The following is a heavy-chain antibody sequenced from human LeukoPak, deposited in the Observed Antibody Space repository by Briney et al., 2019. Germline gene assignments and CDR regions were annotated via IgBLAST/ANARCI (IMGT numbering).Heavy chain of an antibody. J-gene: IGHJ4*02. D-gene: IGHD7-27*01. Sequence: SQTLSLTCAISGDSVSSNTAAWNWIRQSPSRGLEWLGRTYYRSKWYNNYAVSVKSRISINPDTSKNQFSLQLKSVTPEDTAVYYCAREQAGDQNFDYWGQGTLVTVSS. CDR3: AREQAGDQNFDY. CDR2: TYYRSKWYN. CDR1: GDSVSSNTAA. V-gene: IGHV6-1*01.